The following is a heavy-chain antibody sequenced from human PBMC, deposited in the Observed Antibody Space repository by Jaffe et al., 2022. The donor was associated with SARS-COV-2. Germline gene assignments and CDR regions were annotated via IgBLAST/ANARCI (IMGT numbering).Heavy chain of an antibody. V-gene: IGHV4-61*02. CDR1: GGSISSGSYY. Sequence: QVQLQESGPGLVKPSQTLSLTCTVSGGSISSGSYYWSWIRQPAGKGLEWIGRIYTSGSTNYNPSLKSRVTISVDTSKNQFSLKLSSVTAADTAVYYCARVGTYSSGWYVSDWYFDLWGRGTLVTVSS. CDR2: IYTSGST. J-gene: IGHJ2*01. CDR3: ARVGTYSSGWYVSDWYFDL. D-gene: IGHD6-19*01.